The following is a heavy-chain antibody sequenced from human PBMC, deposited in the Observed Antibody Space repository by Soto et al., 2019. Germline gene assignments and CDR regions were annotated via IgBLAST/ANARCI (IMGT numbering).Heavy chain of an antibody. D-gene: IGHD2-15*01. CDR3: ARRRGYCSGGSSYNWFDX. Sequence: SETLSLTCTVSGGSISSSSYYWGWIRQPPGKGLEWIGSIYYSGSTYYKPSLKSPVTISVDTSKNQFSLKLSSVTAADTAVYYCARRRGYCSGGSSYNWFDXWGQGTLVTVSX. V-gene: IGHV4-39*01. CDR1: GGSISSSSYY. J-gene: IGHJ5*02. CDR2: IYYSGST.